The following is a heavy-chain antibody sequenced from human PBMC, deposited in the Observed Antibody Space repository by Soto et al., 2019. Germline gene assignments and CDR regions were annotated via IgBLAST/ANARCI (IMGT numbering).Heavy chain of an antibody. CDR2: FYDSGST. J-gene: IGHJ6*02. CDR3: AASATPATNYYYAMDV. V-gene: IGHV4-61*01. CDR1: GGSFSSGSFY. D-gene: IGHD5-12*01. Sequence: PXATLSLTCTVSGGSFSSGSFYWSWIRRPPGKGLEWIGYFYDSGSTNYNPSLRSRVTMSVDTSKNQFSLKLSSVTAADTAVYYCAASATPATNYYYAMDVWGQGTTVTVPS.